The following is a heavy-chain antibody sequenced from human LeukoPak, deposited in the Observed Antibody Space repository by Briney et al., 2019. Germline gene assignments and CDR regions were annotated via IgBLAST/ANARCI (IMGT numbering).Heavy chain of an antibody. Sequence: ASVKVSCKASGYTFTSYAMHWVRQAPGQRLEWMGWINAGNGNTKYSQEFQGRVTITRDTSASTAYMELSSLRSEDMAVYYCARDSGSGSYPLYYFDYWGQGTLVTVSS. CDR2: INAGNGNT. D-gene: IGHD3-10*01. CDR3: ARDSGSGSYPLYYFDY. CDR1: GYTFTSYA. V-gene: IGHV1-3*03. J-gene: IGHJ4*02.